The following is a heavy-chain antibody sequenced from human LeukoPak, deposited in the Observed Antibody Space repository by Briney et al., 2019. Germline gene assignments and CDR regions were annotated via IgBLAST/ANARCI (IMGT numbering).Heavy chain of an antibody. D-gene: IGHD4-17*01. CDR2: IIPIFGTA. Sequence: SVKVSCKASGGAFSSYAISWVRQAPGQGLEWMGGIIPIFGTANYAQKFQGRVTITTDESTSTAYMELSSLRSEDTAVYYCARDLGHYASGAFDIWGQGTMVTVSS. J-gene: IGHJ3*02. CDR1: GGAFSSYA. V-gene: IGHV1-69*05. CDR3: ARDLGHYASGAFDI.